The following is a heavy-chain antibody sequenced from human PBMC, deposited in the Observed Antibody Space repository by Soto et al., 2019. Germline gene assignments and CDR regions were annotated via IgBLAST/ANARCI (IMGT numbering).Heavy chain of an antibody. D-gene: IGHD3-3*01. Sequence: SETLSLTCTVSGASVSSGDYYWIWIRQPPGKGLEWIGYIYNSGITYYNPSLKSRLTISADTSKNQFSLQLNSVTAADTALYFCAGAPSSLEWLFYGLDVWGQGTTVTVS. CDR1: GASVSSGDYY. CDR3: AGAPSSLEWLFYGLDV. CDR2: IYNSGIT. V-gene: IGHV4-30-4*01. J-gene: IGHJ6*02.